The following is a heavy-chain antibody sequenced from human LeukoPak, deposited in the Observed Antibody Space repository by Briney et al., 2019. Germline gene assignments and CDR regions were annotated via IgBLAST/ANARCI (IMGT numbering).Heavy chain of an antibody. Sequence: GGSLRLSCAASGFTVSSNYMSWVRQAPGKGLEWVSVIYSGGSTYYADSVKGRFTISRHNSKNTLYLQMNSLRAEDTAVYYCARAQYDFWSGYKDYWGQGTLVTVSS. J-gene: IGHJ4*02. D-gene: IGHD3-3*01. CDR1: GFTVSSNY. CDR2: IYSGGST. CDR3: ARAQYDFWSGYKDY. V-gene: IGHV3-53*04.